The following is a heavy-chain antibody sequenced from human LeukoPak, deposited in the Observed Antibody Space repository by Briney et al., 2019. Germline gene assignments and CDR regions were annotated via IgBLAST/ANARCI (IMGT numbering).Heavy chain of an antibody. CDR1: GYSISSGYY. J-gene: IGHJ4*02. V-gene: IGHV4-38-2*01. CDR2: IYHSGST. D-gene: IGHD2-2*01. CDR3: ARSGVVRIPIDY. Sequence: SETLSLTCAVSGYSISSGYYWGWIRQPPGRGLEWIGSIYHSGSTYYNPSLMSRVTISVDTSKNQFSLKLSSVTAADTAVYSCARSGVVRIPIDYWGQGALVTVSS.